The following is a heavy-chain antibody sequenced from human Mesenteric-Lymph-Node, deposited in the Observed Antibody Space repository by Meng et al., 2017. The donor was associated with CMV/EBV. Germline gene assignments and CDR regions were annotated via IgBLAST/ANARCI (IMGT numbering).Heavy chain of an antibody. CDR3: ARLFWSGHYGFDY. Sequence: GSLRLSCSVSGGSITSSSYYWGWIRQPPGKGLEWIGSISYSGTTYYKPSLKSRVSISVDTSKEQFSLKLTSVTAADTAVYYCARLFWSGHYGFDYWGQGTLVTVSS. CDR1: GGSITSSSYY. J-gene: IGHJ4*02. CDR2: ISYSGTT. V-gene: IGHV4-39*07. D-gene: IGHD3-3*01.